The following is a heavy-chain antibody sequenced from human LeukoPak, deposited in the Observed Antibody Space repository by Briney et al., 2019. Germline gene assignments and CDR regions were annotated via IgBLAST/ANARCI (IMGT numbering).Heavy chain of an antibody. CDR1: GFSFSDFG. V-gene: IGHV3-21*01. Sequence: PGGSLRLSCAASGFSFSDFGMNWVRQAPGKGLEWVSSISAHSRYIYYAGSVKGRFTISRDNAQTSLYLQMNSLRAEDSAVYYCARQYYDFWSGFYTADYYFDYWGRGTLVTVSS. J-gene: IGHJ4*02. CDR2: ISAHSRYI. CDR3: ARQYYDFWSGFYTADYYFDY. D-gene: IGHD3-3*01.